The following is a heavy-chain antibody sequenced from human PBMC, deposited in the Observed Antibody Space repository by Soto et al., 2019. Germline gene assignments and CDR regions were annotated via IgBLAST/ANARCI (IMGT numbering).Heavy chain of an antibody. Sequence: QVQLQESGPGLVKPSETLSLTCTVSGGSISSYYWSWIRQPPGKGLEWIAYIYYSGSTNYNPSLKSRVTISVDTSKNQFSLKLSSVTAADTAVYDCARHCSGGSCCYAFDIWGQGTMVTVSS. J-gene: IGHJ3*02. D-gene: IGHD2-15*01. V-gene: IGHV4-59*08. CDR2: IYYSGST. CDR3: ARHCSGGSCCYAFDI. CDR1: GGSISSYY.